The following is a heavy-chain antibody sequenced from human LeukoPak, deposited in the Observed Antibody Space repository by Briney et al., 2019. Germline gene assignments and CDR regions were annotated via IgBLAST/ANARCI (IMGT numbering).Heavy chain of an antibody. J-gene: IGHJ5*02. Sequence: GGSLRLSCAASGFAFSSYAMSWVRQAPGKGLEWVSSISASGGTTYYADSVKGRFTISRDNSKNTLYLQMLSLRAKDSAIYYCAKDPREYCSSTSCPNWFDPWGQGTLVTVSS. V-gene: IGHV3-23*01. D-gene: IGHD2-2*01. CDR1: GFAFSSYA. CDR2: ISASGGTT. CDR3: AKDPREYCSSTSCPNWFDP.